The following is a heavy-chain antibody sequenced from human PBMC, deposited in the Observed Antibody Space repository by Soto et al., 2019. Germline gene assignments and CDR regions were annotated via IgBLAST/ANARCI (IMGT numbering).Heavy chain of an antibody. V-gene: IGHV4-39*01. J-gene: IGHJ4*02. CDR3: ATMGTPVTGLYYFDY. CDR2: FFIGGNT. CDR1: GGSITGGSLSSTTYY. Sequence: SETLSLTWTVSGGSITGGSLSSTTYYSGWLPQPPRQGLGLIASFFIGGNTYYNPSLKSRVTTSVDTSKNQFSLDLSSVTAADTAVYYCATMGTPVTGLYYFDYWGQGTLVTVSS. D-gene: IGHD4-17*01.